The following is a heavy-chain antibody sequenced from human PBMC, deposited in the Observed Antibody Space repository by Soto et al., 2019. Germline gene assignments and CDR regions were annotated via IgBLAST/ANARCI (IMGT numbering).Heavy chain of an antibody. D-gene: IGHD6-13*01. Sequence: GGSLRLSCAASGFTFSSYEMNWVRQAPGKGLEWVSYISSSGRTIYYTDSVKGRFTISRDNAKNSLYLQLNSLRVEDTALFYCTRGTQQRHLDYWGQGTLVTVSS. V-gene: IGHV3-48*03. J-gene: IGHJ4*02. CDR2: ISSSGRTI. CDR1: GFTFSSYE. CDR3: TRGTQQRHLDY.